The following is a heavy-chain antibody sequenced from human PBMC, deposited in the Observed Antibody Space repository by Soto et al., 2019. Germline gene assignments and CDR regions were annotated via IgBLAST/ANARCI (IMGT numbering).Heavy chain of an antibody. D-gene: IGHD7-27*01. CDR3: ARPTGDWPRARGAFDI. J-gene: IGHJ3*02. CDR1: GYSFTTYY. Sequence: ASVKVSCKASGYSFTTYYIHWVRQAPGQGLDYMGIINPSDGSTRYAQNLQGRVTMTRDTSTTTVYMELSSLRSEDTAVYYCARPTGDWPRARGAFDIWGQGTMVTVSS. CDR2: INPSDGST. V-gene: IGHV1-46*01.